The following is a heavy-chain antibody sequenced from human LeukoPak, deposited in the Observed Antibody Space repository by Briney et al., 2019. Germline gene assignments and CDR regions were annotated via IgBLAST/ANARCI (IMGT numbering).Heavy chain of an antibody. CDR1: GFTFSAYS. J-gene: IGHJ4*02. D-gene: IGHD3-22*01. Sequence: GGSLRLSCEASGFTFSAYSMNWVRQAPGKGLEWVGRIKSKIDGGTTDYAAPVKGRFSSSRDDSKNTLYLQMNSLKTEDTAVYYCTRDLGYYDSSGYDYWGQGTLVTVSS. CDR2: IKSKIDGGTT. V-gene: IGHV3-15*01. CDR3: TRDLGYYDSSGYDY.